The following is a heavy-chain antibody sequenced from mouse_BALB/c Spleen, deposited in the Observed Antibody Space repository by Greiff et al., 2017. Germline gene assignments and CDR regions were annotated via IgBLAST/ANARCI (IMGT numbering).Heavy chain of an antibody. V-gene: IGHV14-3*02. CDR2: IDPANGNT. J-gene: IGHJ2*01. D-gene: IGHD1-1*01. CDR3: ALYGSRVFDY. CDR1: GFNIKDTY. Sequence: EVQLQESGAELVKPGASVKLSCTASGFNIKDTYMHWVKQRPEQGLEWIGRIDPANGNTKYDPKFQGKATITADTSSNTAYLQLSSLTSEDTAVYYCALYGSRVFDYWGQGTTLTVSS.